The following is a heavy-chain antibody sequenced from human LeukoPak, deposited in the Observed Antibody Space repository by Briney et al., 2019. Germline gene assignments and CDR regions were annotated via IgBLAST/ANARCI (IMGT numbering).Heavy chain of an antibody. Sequence: ASVKVSCKASGGTFGTYAIFWVRQAPGQGLEWMGGIIPMFGTANYAQNFQGRVTITADKSTSTGYMELCSLRSEDTALYYCAREISMVGTTSAFDIWGQGTMVTVSS. CDR2: IIPMFGTA. D-gene: IGHD1-26*01. CDR1: GGTFGTYA. J-gene: IGHJ3*02. CDR3: AREISMVGTTSAFDI. V-gene: IGHV1-69*06.